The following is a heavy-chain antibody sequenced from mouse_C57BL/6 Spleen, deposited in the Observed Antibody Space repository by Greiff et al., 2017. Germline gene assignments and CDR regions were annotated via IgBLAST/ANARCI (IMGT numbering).Heavy chain of an antibody. CDR3: ARSSSSEGYFDY. V-gene: IGHV1-80*01. CDR2: IYPGDGDT. Sequence: QVQLKQSGAELVKPGASVKISCKASGYAFSSYWMNWVKQRPGQGLEWIGQIYPGDGDTNYNGKFKGKATLTADKSSSTAYMQLSSLTSEDSAVYYCARSSSSEGYFDYWGQGTTLTVSS. CDR1: GYAFSSYW. D-gene: IGHD3-2*02. J-gene: IGHJ2*01.